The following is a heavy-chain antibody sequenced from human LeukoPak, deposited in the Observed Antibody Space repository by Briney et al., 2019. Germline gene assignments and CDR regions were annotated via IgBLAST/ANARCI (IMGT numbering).Heavy chain of an antibody. CDR1: GYTFTSYD. CDR3: ARDNVAAAGSAQDY. J-gene: IGHJ4*02. CDR2: ISAYNGNT. V-gene: IGHV1-18*01. D-gene: IGHD6-13*01. Sequence: HRASVKVSCKASGYTFTSYDITWVRQAPGQGLEWMGRISAYNGNTNYAQKFQGRVTMTRDMSTSTVYMELSSLRSEDTAVYYCARDNVAAAGSAQDYWGQGTLVTVSS.